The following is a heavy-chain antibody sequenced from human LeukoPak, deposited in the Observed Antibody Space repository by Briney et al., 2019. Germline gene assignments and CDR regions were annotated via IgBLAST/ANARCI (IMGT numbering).Heavy chain of an antibody. J-gene: IGHJ4*02. CDR2: INPSGGST. D-gene: IGHD6-13*01. CDR1: GGTFSSYA. V-gene: IGHV1-46*01. CDR3: ARVTAAGRDY. Sequence: ASVKVSCKASGGTFSSYAISWVRQAPGQGLEWMGIINPSGGSTSYAQKFQGRVTMTRDTSTSTVYMELSSLRSEDTAVYYCARVTAAGRDYWGQGTLVTVSS.